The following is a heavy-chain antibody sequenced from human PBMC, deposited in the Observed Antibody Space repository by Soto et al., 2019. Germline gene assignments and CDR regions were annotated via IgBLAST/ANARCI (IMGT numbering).Heavy chain of an antibody. J-gene: IGHJ5*02. Sequence: HITLKESGPTLVKPTQTLTLTCTFSGFSLSTSGVGVGWFRQPPGKALDWLALIYWNDDKHFSPSLRSGVTNTEHTPKNQEAPTLINLDPVDPGPYYGADGQNSDDRSAPPRPFDHKGQGTLATVPP. D-gene: IGHD6-19*01. CDR3: ADGQNSDDRSAPPRPFDH. CDR2: IYWNDDK. V-gene: IGHV2-5*04. CDR1: GFSLSTSGVG.